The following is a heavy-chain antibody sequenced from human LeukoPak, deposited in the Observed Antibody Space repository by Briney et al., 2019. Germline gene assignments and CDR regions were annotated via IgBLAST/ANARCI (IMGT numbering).Heavy chain of an antibody. CDR1: GFTFSSYG. CDR3: AKSSSSEFDY. V-gene: IGHV3-30*18. J-gene: IGHJ4*02. Sequence: GGSLRLSYAASGFTFSSYGMHWVRQAPGKGLEWVAVISYDGSNKYYADSVKGRFTISRDNSKNTLYLQMNSLRAEDTAVYYCAKSSSSEFDYWGQGTLVTVSS. D-gene: IGHD6-13*01. CDR2: ISYDGSNK.